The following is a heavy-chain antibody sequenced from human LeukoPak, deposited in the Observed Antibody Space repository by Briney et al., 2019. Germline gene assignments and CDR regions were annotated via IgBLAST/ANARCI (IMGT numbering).Heavy chain of an antibody. CDR1: GFTFSSYW. Sequence: GGSLRLSCAASGFTFSSYWMSWVRQAPGKGLEWVANIKQDGSEKYYVDSVKGRFTTSRDNAKNSLYLQMNSLRAEDTAVYYCARPPYCYDSSGYYYYYYYYMDVWGKGTTVTVSS. CDR2: IKQDGSEK. CDR3: ARPPYCYDSSGYYYYYYYYMDV. D-gene: IGHD3-22*01. V-gene: IGHV3-7*01. J-gene: IGHJ6*03.